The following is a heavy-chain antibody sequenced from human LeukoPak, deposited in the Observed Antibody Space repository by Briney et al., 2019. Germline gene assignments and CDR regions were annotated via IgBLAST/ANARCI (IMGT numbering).Heavy chain of an antibody. Sequence: PSETLSLTCTVSGYSISSGYNWGWLRQYPGKGLEWIGSLYHSGSGSIFYDPSLKSRVTMSVDTSKNQFSLQLSSVTAADTAVYYCAILRIAAAATQDWRFDPWGQGTLVTVSS. CDR3: AILRIAAAATQDWRFDP. V-gene: IGHV4-38-2*02. J-gene: IGHJ5*02. CDR1: GYSISSGYN. CDR2: LYHSGSGSI. D-gene: IGHD6-13*01.